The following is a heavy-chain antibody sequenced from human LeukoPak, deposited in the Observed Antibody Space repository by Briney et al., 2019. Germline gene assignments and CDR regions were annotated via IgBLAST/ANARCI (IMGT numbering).Heavy chain of an antibody. J-gene: IGHJ4*02. CDR3: ARVGDSSAYYYFPDY. CDR1: GXSVSSNY. D-gene: IGHD3-22*01. CDR2: IYSGGST. Sequence: PGGSLRLSCAASGXSVSSNYMSWVRQAPGKGLEWVSSIYSGGSTQYADSVKGRFTISRDNSKNTLYLQMNSLRAEDTAVYYCARVGDSSAYYYFPDYWGQGTLVTISS. V-gene: IGHV3-66*01.